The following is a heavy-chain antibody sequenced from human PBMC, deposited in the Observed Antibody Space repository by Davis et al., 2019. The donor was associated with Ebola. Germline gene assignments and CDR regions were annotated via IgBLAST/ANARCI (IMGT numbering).Heavy chain of an antibody. CDR1: GYAFTGYY. D-gene: IGHD6-13*01. V-gene: IGHV1-2*02. Sequence: ASVKVSCKASGYAFTGYYIHWVRQAPGQGLEWMGWINPNSGDTSINTAYMELSRLRSDDTAVYYCARDLEERDGDSWSYYYYYMDVWGKGTTVTVSS. CDR3: ARDLEERDGDSWSYYYYYMDV. CDR2: INPNSG. J-gene: IGHJ6*03.